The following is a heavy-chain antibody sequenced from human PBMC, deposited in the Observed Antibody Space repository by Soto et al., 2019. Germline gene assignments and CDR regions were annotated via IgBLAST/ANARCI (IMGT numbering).Heavy chain of an antibody. V-gene: IGHV4-39*01. J-gene: IGHJ4*02. D-gene: IGHD3-3*01. CDR1: GCSISSSSYY. CDR2: IYYSGST. CDR3: ARFHYDFWSGYMLGQIDY. Sequence: SETLSLTCTVSGCSISSSSYYWGWIRQPPGKGLEWIGSIYYSGSTYYNPSLKSRVTISVDTSKNQLSLKLSSVTAADTAVYYCARFHYDFWSGYMLGQIDYWGQGTLVTVSS.